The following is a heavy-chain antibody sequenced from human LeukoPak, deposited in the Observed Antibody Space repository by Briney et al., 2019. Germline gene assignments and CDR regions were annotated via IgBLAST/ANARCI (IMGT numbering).Heavy chain of an antibody. CDR2: ISWNSGSI. CDR1: GFTFDDYA. V-gene: IGHV3-9*01. CDR3: ARVSTVTTGWNWFDP. Sequence: GRSLRLSCAASGFTFDDYAMHWVRQAPGKGLGWVSGISWNSGSIGYADSVKGRFTISRDNAKNSLYLQMNSLRAEDTAVYYCARVSTVTTGWNWFDPWGQGTLVTVSS. J-gene: IGHJ5*02. D-gene: IGHD4-11*01.